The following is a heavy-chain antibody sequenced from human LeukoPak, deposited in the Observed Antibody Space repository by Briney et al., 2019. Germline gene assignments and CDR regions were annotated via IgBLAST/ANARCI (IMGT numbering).Heavy chain of an antibody. J-gene: IGHJ4*02. D-gene: IGHD3-9*01. CDR3: ARDETDYYDILTGGFDY. CDR2: ISSSSSTI. CDR1: GFTFSGYS. Sequence: GGSLRLSCAASGFTFSGYSMNWVRQAPGKGLEWVSYISSSSSTIYYADSVKGRFTISRDNAKNSLYLQMNSLRDEDTAVYYCARDETDYYDILTGGFDYWGQGTLVTASS. V-gene: IGHV3-48*02.